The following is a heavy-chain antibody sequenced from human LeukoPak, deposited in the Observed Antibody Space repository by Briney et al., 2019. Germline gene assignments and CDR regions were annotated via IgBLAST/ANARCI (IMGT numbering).Heavy chain of an antibody. CDR1: GFTFGTFD. J-gene: IGHJ4*02. CDR3: VRDSEGSFDY. D-gene: IGHD3-10*01. Sequence: GRSLRLSCAASGFTFGTFDMSWVRQAPGKGLEWVSTLACLDASCTEYYSDSVKGRFTISRDKSKSTLSLQVNSLRVEDTAMYYCVRDSEGSFDYWGQGTLVTVSS. V-gene: IGHV3-23*01. CDR2: LACLDASCTE.